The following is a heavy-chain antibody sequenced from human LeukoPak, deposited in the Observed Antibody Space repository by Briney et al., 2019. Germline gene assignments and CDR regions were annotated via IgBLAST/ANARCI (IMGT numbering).Heavy chain of an antibody. D-gene: IGHD5-24*01. J-gene: IGHJ4*02. CDR1: GFTFSTYS. Sequence: GSLSLPCAASGFTFSTYSMSWVRQAPGKGLEWVSDISGSGASTYSADSVKGRFTISRDNAKNSLYLQMNSLKAGDTAIYYCATSIGDAVAFDFWGQGTLVTVSS. CDR3: ATSIGDAVAFDF. CDR2: ISGSGAST. V-gene: IGHV3-23*01.